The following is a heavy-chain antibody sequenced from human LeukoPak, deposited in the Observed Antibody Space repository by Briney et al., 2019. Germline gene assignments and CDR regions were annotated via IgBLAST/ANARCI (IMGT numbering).Heavy chain of an antibody. J-gene: IGHJ4*02. CDR3: AGSRLVIPDY. Sequence: PSETLSLTCAVYGGSFSGYYWSWIRQPPGKGLEWIGEINHSGSTYYNPSLKSRVTISVDTSKNQFSLKLSSVTAADTAVYYCAGSRLVIPDYWGQGTLVTVSS. CDR2: INHSGST. CDR1: GGSFSGYY. D-gene: IGHD3-9*01. V-gene: IGHV4-34*01.